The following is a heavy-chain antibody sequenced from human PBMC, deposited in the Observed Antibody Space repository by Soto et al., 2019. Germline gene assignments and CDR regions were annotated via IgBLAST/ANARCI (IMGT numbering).Heavy chain of an antibody. CDR3: ARAPIELRANWFDP. V-gene: IGHV4-61*01. CDR1: GDSASSGSYF. J-gene: IGHJ5*02. CDR2: IYYTGST. D-gene: IGHD2-8*01. Sequence: PSETLSLTCTVSGDSASSGSYFWSWIRQPPGKGLDWIGNIYYTGSTNYNPSFKSRVTISVDMSKNQFSLRLTSLTAADTAVYYCARAPIELRANWFDPWGQGTVVTVSS.